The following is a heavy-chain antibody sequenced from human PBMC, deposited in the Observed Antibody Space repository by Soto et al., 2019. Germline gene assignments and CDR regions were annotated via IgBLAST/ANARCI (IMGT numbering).Heavy chain of an antibody. CDR1: GGSFSGYH. V-gene: IGHV4-34*01. CDR2: INHSGST. Sequence: SETLPLTCAVYGGSFSGYHWSWIRQPPGKGLEWFGEINHSGSTNYTPSLKSRVTISVDTSKNQFSLKLSSVTAEDTAVYYCARDYYTSSWENGYYYYAMDVWGQGTTVTVSS. CDR3: ARDYYTSSWENGYYYYAMDV. D-gene: IGHD6-13*01. J-gene: IGHJ6*02.